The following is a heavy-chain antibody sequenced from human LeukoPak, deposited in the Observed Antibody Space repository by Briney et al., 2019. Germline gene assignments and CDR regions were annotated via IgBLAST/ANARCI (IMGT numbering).Heavy chain of an antibody. D-gene: IGHD2-8*01. V-gene: IGHV4-59*08. CDR1: GGSISSYY. CDR2: IYYSGST. CDR3: ARGIVLMVYAEYYFDY. Sequence: SETLSLTCTVSGGSISSYYWSWIRQPPGKGLEWIGYIYYSGSTNYNPSLKSRVTISVDTSKNQCSLKLSSVTAADTAVYYCARGIVLMVYAEYYFDYWGQGTLVTVSS. J-gene: IGHJ4*02.